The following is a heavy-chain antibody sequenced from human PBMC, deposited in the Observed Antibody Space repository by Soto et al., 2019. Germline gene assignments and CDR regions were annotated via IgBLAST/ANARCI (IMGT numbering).Heavy chain of an antibody. V-gene: IGHV3-30*03. Sequence: GVPLRLSCVASGFTFSRYGMHWVRQAPGKGLEWVAVISYDGSNKYYADSVKGRFTISRDNSKNTLYLQMNSLRAEDTAVYYCAIYSSGWYPLDYWGQGTLVTVSS. CDR1: GFTFSRYG. J-gene: IGHJ4*02. CDR2: ISYDGSNK. CDR3: AIYSSGWYPLDY. D-gene: IGHD6-19*01.